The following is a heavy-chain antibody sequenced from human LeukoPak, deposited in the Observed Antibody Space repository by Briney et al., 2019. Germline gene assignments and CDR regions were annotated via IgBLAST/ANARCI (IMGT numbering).Heavy chain of an antibody. V-gene: IGHV4-34*01. CDR1: GGSFSGYY. CDR3: ARTGYSKRIDY. D-gene: IGHD4-11*01. CDR2: INHSGST. J-gene: IGHJ4*02. Sequence: PETLSLTCAVYGGSFSGYYWSWIRQPPGKGLEWIGEINHSGSTNYNPSLKSRVTISVDTSKNQFSLKLSSVTAADTAVYYCARTGYSKRIDYWGQGTLATVSS.